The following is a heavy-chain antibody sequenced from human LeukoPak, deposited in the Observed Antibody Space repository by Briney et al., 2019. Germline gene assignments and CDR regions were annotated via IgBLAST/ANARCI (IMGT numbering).Heavy chain of an antibody. Sequence: SVKVACKASGGAFSSYAISWVRQAPGQGLEWMGGIIPIFGTANYAQKFNGRVALTADESTSTAYMELSSLRSEDTAVYYCSSSILDYYDWSGYYWGGYWGQGTLVTVSS. CDR2: IIPIFGTA. CDR1: GGAFSSYA. CDR3: SSSILDYYDWSGYYWGGY. V-gene: IGHV1-69*01. J-gene: IGHJ4*02. D-gene: IGHD3-22*01.